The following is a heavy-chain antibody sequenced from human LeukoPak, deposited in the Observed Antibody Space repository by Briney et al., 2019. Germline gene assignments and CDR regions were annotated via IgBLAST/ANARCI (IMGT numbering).Heavy chain of an antibody. D-gene: IGHD6-19*01. J-gene: IGHJ4*02. CDR2: ISTRSSYT. V-gene: IGHV3-11*03. CDR3: ATSRDWRGDY. CDR1: GDSIRSNY. Sequence: LSLTCDVSGDSIRSNYWTWIRQPPGKGLEWVSYISTRSSYTNYADSVKGRFTISRDDAQNSLYLQMNSLRPEDAAVYYCATSRDWRGDYWGQGALVSVSS.